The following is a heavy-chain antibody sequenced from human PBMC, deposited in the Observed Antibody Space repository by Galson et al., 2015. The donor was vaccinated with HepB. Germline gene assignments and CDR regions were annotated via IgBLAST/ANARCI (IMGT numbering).Heavy chain of an antibody. D-gene: IGHD6-19*01. Sequence: SLRLSCAASGFTFSSYGMHWVRQAPGKGLEWVVVIWYDGSNKYYADSVKGRFTISRDNSKNTLYLQMNSLRAEDTAVYYCARDQSSGWLPLDYWGQGTLVTVSS. CDR1: GFTFSSYG. CDR3: ARDQSSGWLPLDY. CDR2: IWYDGSNK. V-gene: IGHV3-33*01. J-gene: IGHJ4*02.